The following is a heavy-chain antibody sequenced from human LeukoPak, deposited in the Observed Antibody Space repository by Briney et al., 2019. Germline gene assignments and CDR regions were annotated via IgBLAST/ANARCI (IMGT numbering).Heavy chain of an antibody. CDR1: GGSISTSNYY. D-gene: IGHD6-13*01. J-gene: IGHJ5*02. CDR3: ARVGIAAAPGVWFDP. CDR2: IFYSGST. V-gene: IGHV4-39*07. Sequence: SETLSLTCTVSGGSISTSNYYWGWIRQPPGKGLEWIGNIFYSGSTYYSPSLRSRVTISLDTSRNQFSLKLNSVTAADTAVYYCARVGIAAAPGVWFDPWGQGTLVTVSS.